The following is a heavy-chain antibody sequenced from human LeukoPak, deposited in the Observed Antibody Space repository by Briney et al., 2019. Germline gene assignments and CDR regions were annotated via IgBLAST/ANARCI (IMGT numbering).Heavy chain of an antibody. Sequence: SETLSLTCTVSGGSISSSSYYWGRIRPPPGKGLEWIGSIYYSGSTYYNPSLKSRVTISVDTSKNQFSLKLSSVTAADTAVYYCARAGWLPFDYWGQGTLVTVSS. V-gene: IGHV4-39*01. CDR2: IYYSGST. D-gene: IGHD6-19*01. J-gene: IGHJ4*02. CDR3: ARAGWLPFDY. CDR1: GGSISSSSYY.